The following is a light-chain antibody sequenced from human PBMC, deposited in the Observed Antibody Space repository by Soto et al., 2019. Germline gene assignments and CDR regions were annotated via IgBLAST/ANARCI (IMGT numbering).Light chain of an antibody. CDR1: QNINKY. CDR2: ATS. Sequence: DIQMTQSPSSLSASIGDRVTITCRASQNINKYLNWYQQKPGKAPKLLIYATSSLQSGVPSRFSGSGSGTDFTLTISRLQAEDLATYFCQQTYSTPPNTFGQGTNVEIK. CDR3: QQTYSTPPNT. J-gene: IGKJ2*01. V-gene: IGKV1-39*01.